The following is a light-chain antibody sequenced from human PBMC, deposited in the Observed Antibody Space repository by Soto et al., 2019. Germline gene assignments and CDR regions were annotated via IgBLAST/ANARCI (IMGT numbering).Light chain of an antibody. J-gene: IGKJ2*01. CDR1: QTLGTKY. CDR2: DTS. CDR3: HHYGSSPPNT. V-gene: IGKV3-20*01. Sequence: EIVLTQSPGTLSLSPGERATLSCRASQTLGTKYLAWYQQKPGQAPSLLIYDTSSRATGIPDRFSCSGSVTDFTLTISRLEPEDFAVYYCHHYGSSPPNTFGQGTKLEIK.